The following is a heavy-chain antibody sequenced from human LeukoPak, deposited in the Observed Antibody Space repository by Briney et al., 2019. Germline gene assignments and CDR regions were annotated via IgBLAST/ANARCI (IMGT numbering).Heavy chain of an antibody. J-gene: IGHJ3*02. Sequence: SETLSLTSTVSGGSISTYYWCWIRQPAGKGLEWSGRSYPGGSTDYNPSLKSRVTISVDTSKNQFSLKLSSVTAADTAVYYCARDAGYSSGPIGAFDIWGQGTMVTVSS. V-gene: IGHV4-4*07. CDR1: GGSISTYY. D-gene: IGHD6-19*01. CDR2: SYPGGST. CDR3: ARDAGYSSGPIGAFDI.